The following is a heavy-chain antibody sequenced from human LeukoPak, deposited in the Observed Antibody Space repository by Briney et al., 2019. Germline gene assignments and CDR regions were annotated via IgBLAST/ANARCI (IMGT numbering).Heavy chain of an antibody. Sequence: SETLSLTCTVSGGSISSYYWSWIRQPAGKGLEWIGRIYTSGSTNYNPSLKSRVTMSVDTSENQFSLKLSSVTAADTAVYYCARDYYDSSGYPYYFDYWGQGTLVTVSS. V-gene: IGHV4-4*07. CDR2: IYTSGST. CDR3: ARDYYDSSGYPYYFDY. J-gene: IGHJ4*02. D-gene: IGHD3-22*01. CDR1: GGSISSYY.